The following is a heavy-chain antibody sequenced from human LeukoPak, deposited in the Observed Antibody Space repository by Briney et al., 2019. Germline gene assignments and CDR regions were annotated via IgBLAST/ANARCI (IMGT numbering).Heavy chain of an antibody. V-gene: IGHV3-11*04. D-gene: IGHD6-13*01. CDR3: ASARYSSSWYYYMDV. J-gene: IGHJ6*03. CDR2: ISSSGSTI. CDR1: GFTFSSYA. Sequence: GRSLRLSCAASGFTFSSYAMSWIRQAPGKGLEWVSYISSSGSTIYYADSVKGRFTISRDNAKNSLYLQMNSLRAEDTAVYYCASARYSSSWYYYMDVWGKGTTVTVSS.